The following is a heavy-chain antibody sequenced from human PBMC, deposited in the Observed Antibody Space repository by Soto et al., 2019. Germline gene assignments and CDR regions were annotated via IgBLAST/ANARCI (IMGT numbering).Heavy chain of an antibody. Sequence: GGSLRLSCAASGFIFSDYYMSWIRQAPGKGLEWLAYISRDGNAIFYADSVNGRFTISRDDAKNSLFLQMDDLRAEDTAMFFCARGAEMSSLTKWFDPWGQGTLVTVSS. CDR3: ARGAEMSSLTKWFDP. V-gene: IGHV3-11*01. CDR2: ISRDGNAI. CDR1: GFIFSDYY. D-gene: IGHD1-1*01. J-gene: IGHJ5*02.